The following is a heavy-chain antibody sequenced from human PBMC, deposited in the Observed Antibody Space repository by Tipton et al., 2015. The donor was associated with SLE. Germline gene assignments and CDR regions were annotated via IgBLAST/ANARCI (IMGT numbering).Heavy chain of an antibody. J-gene: IGHJ4*02. CDR1: GGSLSGYY. CDR3: ARPPGTYPTGDY. D-gene: IGHD3-10*01. V-gene: IGHV4-34*10. Sequence: TLSLTCAVSGGSLSGYYWSWIRHSPGKGLEWIGQINLLGATDYNPSLKSRVTMSVDASKNQFSLRLRSVTAADTAVYYCARPPGTYPTGDYWGQGTLVTVSS. CDR2: INLLGAT.